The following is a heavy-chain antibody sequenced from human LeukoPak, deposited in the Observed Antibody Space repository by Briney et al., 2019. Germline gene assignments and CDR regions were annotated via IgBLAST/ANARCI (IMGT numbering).Heavy chain of an antibody. V-gene: IGHV4-34*01. CDR1: GGSFSGYY. J-gene: IGHJ3*02. CDR3: ARGRRTRPHDAFDI. D-gene: IGHD1-14*01. Sequence: SETLSLTCAVYGGSFSGYYWSWIRQPPGKGLEWIGEINHSGSTNYNPSLKSRVTISVDTSKNQFSLKLSSATAADTAVYYCARGRRTRPHDAFDIWGQGTMVTVSS. CDR2: INHSGST.